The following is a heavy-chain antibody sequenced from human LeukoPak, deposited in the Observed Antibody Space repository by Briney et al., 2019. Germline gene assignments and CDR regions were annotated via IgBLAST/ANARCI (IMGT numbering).Heavy chain of an antibody. CDR1: GFTFSTYW. V-gene: IGHV3-74*03. CDR3: ARDYAGSPDY. J-gene: IGHJ4*02. D-gene: IGHD3-10*01. CDR2: INGDGSTT. Sequence: GGPLRLSCTASGFTFSTYWINWDRQSPGKGLVWVALINGDGSTTTHADSVKGRFTISRDNAKNTAYLQMNSLRDEDTAVYFCARDYAGSPDYWGQGTLVTVSA.